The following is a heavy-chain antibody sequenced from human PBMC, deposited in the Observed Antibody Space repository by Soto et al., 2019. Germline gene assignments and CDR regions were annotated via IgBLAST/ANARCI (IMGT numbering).Heavy chain of an antibody. CDR1: GYRLSNYY. D-gene: IGHD1-26*01. J-gene: IGHJ4*02. CDR3: ARAELIVSGQAFDS. V-gene: IGHV1-46*01. CDR2: VNPSDGRA. Sequence: QVDLVQSGAEVKKPGASVKMSCKSSGYRLSNYYMHWVRQAPGQGLEWMGIVNPSDGRANYARKSQGRVTMTWDTSTTTLYMEVNSLRSDATAIYYCARAELIVSGQAFDSWGQGTLVTVSS.